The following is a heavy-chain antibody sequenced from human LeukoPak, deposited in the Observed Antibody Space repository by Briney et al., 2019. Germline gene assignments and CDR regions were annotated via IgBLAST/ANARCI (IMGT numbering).Heavy chain of an antibody. D-gene: IGHD6-19*01. Sequence: ASVKVSCKASGYTFTGYYMHWVRQAPGQGLEWMGWINPNSGGTNYAQKFQGRVTMTRDTSISTAYMELSRLRSDDTAVYYCARGPRIAVAGTEDWFDHWGQGTLVTVSS. CDR3: ARGPRIAVAGTEDWFDH. CDR1: GYTFTGYY. J-gene: IGHJ5*02. V-gene: IGHV1-2*02. CDR2: INPNSGGT.